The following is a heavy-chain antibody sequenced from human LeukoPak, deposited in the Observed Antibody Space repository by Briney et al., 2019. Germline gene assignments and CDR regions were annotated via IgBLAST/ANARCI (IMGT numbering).Heavy chain of an antibody. CDR2: IYYSGST. CDR3: TRVRSDTGRDACPEY. Sequence: PSETLSLTCTVSGGSISSSSYYWGWIRQPPGKGLEWIGSIYYSGSTYYNPSLKGRVTISVDTSKNQFSLKLSSVTAADTAVYYCTRVRSDTGRDACPEYWGQGTLVTVSS. D-gene: IGHD2-8*02. J-gene: IGHJ4*02. CDR1: GGSISSSSYY. V-gene: IGHV4-39*01.